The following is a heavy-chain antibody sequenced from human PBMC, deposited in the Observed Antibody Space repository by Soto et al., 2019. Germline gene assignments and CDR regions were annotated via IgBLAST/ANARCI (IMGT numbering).Heavy chain of an antibody. CDR1: GFSFNTYN. CDR3: ARHYGSTRYFGL. D-gene: IGHD4-17*01. CDR2: ISSSSSHK. V-gene: IGHV3-21*01. Sequence: EVQLVESGGGLVKPGGSLRLSCAASGFSFNTYNMNWVRQAPGKGLEWVSSISSSSSHKYYADSVKGRFTISRDNADNSLYLQMNSLRAEDTAVYYCARHYGSTRYFGLWGRGTLVTVSS. J-gene: IGHJ2*01.